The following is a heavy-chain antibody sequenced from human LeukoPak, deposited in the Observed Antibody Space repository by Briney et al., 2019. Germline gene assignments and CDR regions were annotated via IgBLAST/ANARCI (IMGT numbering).Heavy chain of an antibody. CDR3: ARDGRGSGSYYKDDY. D-gene: IGHD3-10*01. Sequence: ASVKVSCKASGYTFTGYYMHWVRQAPGQGLEWMGWINPNSGGTNYAQKFQGRVTVTRDTSISTAYMELSRLRSDDTAVYYCARDGRGSGSYYKDDYWGQGTLVTVSS. J-gene: IGHJ4*02. V-gene: IGHV1-2*02. CDR1: GYTFTGYY. CDR2: INPNSGGT.